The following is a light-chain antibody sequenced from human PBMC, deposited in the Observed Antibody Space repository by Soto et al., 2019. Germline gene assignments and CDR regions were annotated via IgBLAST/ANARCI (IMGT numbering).Light chain of an antibody. V-gene: IGKV3-11*01. CDR2: DAS. Sequence: VWTQSARTLSLPRGGRATVACRASQSVSTYLAWYQQKPGQAPRLLIYDASKRATGIPARFSGSGSGTDITLTITSLESEDFAVYYCQQRSTWPPRLTFGGGTKVDIK. J-gene: IGKJ4*01. CDR3: QQRSTWPPRLT. CDR1: QSVSTY.